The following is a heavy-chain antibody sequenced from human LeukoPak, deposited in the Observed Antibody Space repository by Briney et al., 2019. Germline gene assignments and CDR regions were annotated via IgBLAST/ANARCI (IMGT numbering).Heavy chain of an antibody. D-gene: IGHD3-16*02. Sequence: PSETLSLTCTVSGGSISSYYWSWIRQPPGKGLEWIGYIYYSGSTNYNPSLKSRVTISVDTSKNQFSLKLSSVTAADTAVYYCARTWGSYRSIFNYFDYWGQGTLVTVSS. V-gene: IGHV4-59*01. CDR1: GGSISSYY. CDR2: IYYSGST. CDR3: ARTWGSYRSIFNYFDY. J-gene: IGHJ4*02.